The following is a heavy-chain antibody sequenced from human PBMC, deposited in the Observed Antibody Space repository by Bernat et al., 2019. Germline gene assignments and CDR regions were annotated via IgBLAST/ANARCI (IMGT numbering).Heavy chain of an antibody. CDR3: ARDLGDCSGGSCYYNWFDP. Sequence: QVQLVQSGAEVKKPGSSVKVSCKASGGTFSSYTISWVRQAPGQGLEWMGRIIPILGIANYAQKFQGRVTITADKSTSTAYMELSSLRSEDTAVYYCARDLGDCSGGSCYYNWFDPWGQGTLVTVSS. J-gene: IGHJ5*02. D-gene: IGHD2-15*01. CDR2: IIPILGIA. V-gene: IGHV1-69*08. CDR1: GGTFSSYT.